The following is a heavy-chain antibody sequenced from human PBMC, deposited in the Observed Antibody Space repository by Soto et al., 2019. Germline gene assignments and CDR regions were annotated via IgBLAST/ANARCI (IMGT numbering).Heavy chain of an antibody. CDR2: ISYDGSNK. J-gene: IGHJ3*02. CDR1: GFTFSSYG. D-gene: IGHD3-22*01. Sequence: LRLSCAASGFTFSSYGMHWVRQAPGKGLEWVAVISYDGSNKYYADSVKGRFTISRDNSKNTLYLQMNSLRAEDTAVYYCARGDYFDSSGPFSDAFDIWGQGTMVTVSS. CDR3: ARGDYFDSSGPFSDAFDI. V-gene: IGHV3-30*03.